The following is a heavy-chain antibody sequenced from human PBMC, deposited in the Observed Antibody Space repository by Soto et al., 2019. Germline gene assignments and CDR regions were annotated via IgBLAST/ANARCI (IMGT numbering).Heavy chain of an antibody. D-gene: IGHD3-22*01. V-gene: IGHV4-31*03. CDR2: IYYSGST. J-gene: IGHJ6*02. Sequence: QVQLQESGPGLVKPSQTLSLTCTVSGGSISSGGYYWSWIRQHPGKGLEWIGYIYYSGSTYYNPSLKVRFTLSVDTSKNQFSLKLSSVLAADTAVYYCARHNYDSSGTAVDVWGQGTTVTVSS. CDR3: ARHNYDSSGTAVDV. CDR1: GGSISSGGYY.